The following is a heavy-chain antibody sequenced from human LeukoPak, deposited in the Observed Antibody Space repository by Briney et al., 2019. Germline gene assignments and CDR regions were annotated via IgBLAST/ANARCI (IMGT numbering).Heavy chain of an antibody. CDR3: ARDLGYCSSTSCYRAFDI. CDR2: IYYSGST. D-gene: IGHD2-2*01. J-gene: IGHJ3*02. CDR1: GGSISSYY. V-gene: IGHV4-59*01. Sequence: SETLSLTCTVSGGSISSYYWSWLRQPPGKGLEWIGYIYYSGSTNYNPSLKSRVTISVDTSKNQFSLKLSSVTAADTAVYYCARDLGYCSSTSCYRAFDIWGQGTMVTVSS.